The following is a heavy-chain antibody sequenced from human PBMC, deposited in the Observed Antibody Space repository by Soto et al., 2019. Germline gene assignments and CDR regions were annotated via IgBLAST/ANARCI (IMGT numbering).Heavy chain of an antibody. Sequence: QVQLVQCGAEVKKPGASVKVSCKASGYTFTGYFMHWVRQAPGQGLEWMGWINSNSGATKYAQKFQGRVTLSRDTSISTAYVELSGLRSDDTAVYYCARGGGTILAPLPWGQGTLVTVSS. V-gene: IGHV1-2*02. D-gene: IGHD3-3*01. CDR1: GYTFTGYF. CDR3: ARGGGTILAPLP. J-gene: IGHJ5*02. CDR2: INSNSGAT.